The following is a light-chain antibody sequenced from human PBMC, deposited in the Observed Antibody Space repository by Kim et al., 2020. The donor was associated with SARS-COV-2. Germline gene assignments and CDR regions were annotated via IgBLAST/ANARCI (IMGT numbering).Light chain of an antibody. CDR3: SSYTSSSTYV. V-gene: IGLV2-14*04. Sequence: GQSIPIACTGTSSNVGGYNYVSWYQQPPGKAPKLMIYDVSKRPSGVSNRFSGSKSGNTASLTISGLQAEDEADYYCSSYTSSSTYVFGTGTKVTVL. J-gene: IGLJ1*01. CDR1: SSNVGGYNY. CDR2: DVS.